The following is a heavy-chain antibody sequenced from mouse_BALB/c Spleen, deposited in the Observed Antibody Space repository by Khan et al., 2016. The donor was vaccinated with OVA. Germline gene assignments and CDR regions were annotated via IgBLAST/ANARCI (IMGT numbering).Heavy chain of an antibody. CDR3: ARKNGSDFDY. CDR2: INPHIGET. J-gene: IGHJ2*01. Sequence: VQLQQSGPELVKPGASVKISCKASGYSFTGYFMNWVMQSLGKSLEWIGRINPHIGETFYNQKFKGKATLTVDESSSTVHMELRSLASEDSAVYYCARKNGSDFDYWGQGTTLTVSS. V-gene: IGHV1-20*02. D-gene: IGHD1-1*01. CDR1: GYSFTGYF.